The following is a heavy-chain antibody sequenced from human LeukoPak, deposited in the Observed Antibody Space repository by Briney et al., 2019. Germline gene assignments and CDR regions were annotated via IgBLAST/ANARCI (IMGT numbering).Heavy chain of an antibody. J-gene: IGHJ3*02. CDR2: IYYSGST. CDR1: GGSISTSSYY. V-gene: IGHV4-61*01. CDR3: ARAPFDAFDI. Sequence: SETLSLTCTVSGGSISTSSYYWSWIRQPPGKGLEWIGYIYYSGSTNYNPSLKSRVTISVDTSKNQFSLKLSSVTAADTAVYYCARAPFDAFDIWGQGTMVTVSS.